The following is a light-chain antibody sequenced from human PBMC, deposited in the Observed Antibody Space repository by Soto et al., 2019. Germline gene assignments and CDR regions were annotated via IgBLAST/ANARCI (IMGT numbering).Light chain of an antibody. J-gene: IGKJ1*01. CDR1: QSISSY. Sequence: DIQMTQSPSSLSASVGDRVTITCRASQSISSYLNWYQQKPGKAPKLLIYGASSLQSGVPSRISGSGSGTDFTLTISSLQPEDFAIYYCQQSYSTWTFGQGTKVEIK. CDR2: GAS. V-gene: IGKV1-39*01. CDR3: QQSYSTWT.